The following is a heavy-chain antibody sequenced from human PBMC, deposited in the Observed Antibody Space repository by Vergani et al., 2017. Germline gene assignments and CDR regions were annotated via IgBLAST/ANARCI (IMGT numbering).Heavy chain of an antibody. CDR3: ARDRGIAAAGWYFDY. J-gene: IGHJ4*02. V-gene: IGHV1-3*01. CDR2: INAGNGNT. D-gene: IGHD6-13*01. CDR1: GYTFTSYA. Sequence: QVQLVQSGAEVKKPGASVKVSCKASGYTFTSYAMHWVRQAPGQRLEWMGWINAGNGNTKYSQKFQGRVTITRDTSASTAYMEWSSLRSEDTAVYYCARDRGIAAAGWYFDYWGQGTLVTVSS.